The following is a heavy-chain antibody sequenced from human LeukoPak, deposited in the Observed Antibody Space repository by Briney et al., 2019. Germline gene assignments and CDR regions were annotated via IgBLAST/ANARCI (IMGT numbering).Heavy chain of an antibody. CDR3: ARVLPVPYLLDS. V-gene: IGHV4-38-2*01. CDR1: GHSSTRGYY. D-gene: IGHD2/OR15-2a*01. J-gene: IGHJ4*02. Sequence: TTSETLSLTCAISGHSSTRGYYWSWFRQSPGKGLEWIATFFQSEKSFYNASLKSRVIMSLDTSKSQFSLNLTSVTAADTAVYYCARVLPVPYLLDSWGQGTHVTVSS. CDR2: FFQSEKS.